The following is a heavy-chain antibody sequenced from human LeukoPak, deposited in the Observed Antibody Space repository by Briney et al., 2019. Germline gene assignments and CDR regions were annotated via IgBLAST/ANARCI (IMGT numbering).Heavy chain of an antibody. J-gene: IGHJ3*02. Sequence: GGSLRLSCVASGFTFSSYWMHWVRQDPRKGLVWVSRINGDGRNINYADSVEGRFTISRDNAKNSLYLQMNSLRAEDTAVYYCARDLDTYVILTAYDTFDIWGQGTMVTVSS. V-gene: IGHV3-74*01. D-gene: IGHD2-21*02. CDR3: ARDLDTYVILTAYDTFDI. CDR2: INGDGRNI. CDR1: GFTFSSYW.